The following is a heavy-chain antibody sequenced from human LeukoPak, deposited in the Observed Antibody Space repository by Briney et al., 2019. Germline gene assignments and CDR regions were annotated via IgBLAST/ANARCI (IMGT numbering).Heavy chain of an antibody. CDR2: IYASGST. CDR1: GGSISNHY. Sequence: PSETLSLTCSVSGGSISNHYWNWLRQPAGKGLEWIGRIYASGSTNYNPSLKSRVTISMDKSKNHFSLNLKSVTAADTAFYYCARDCYGDDGHHPFDYWGQGSQVTVSS. V-gene: IGHV4-4*07. D-gene: IGHD2-2*01. CDR3: ARDCYGDDGHHPFDY. J-gene: IGHJ4*02.